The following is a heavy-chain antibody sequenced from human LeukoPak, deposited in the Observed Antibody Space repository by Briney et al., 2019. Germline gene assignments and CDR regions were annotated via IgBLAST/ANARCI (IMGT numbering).Heavy chain of an antibody. CDR1: GYTFTSYY. CDR2: INPSGGST. D-gene: IGHD4-23*01. Sequence: ASVKVSYKASGYTFTSYYMHWVRQAPGQGLEWMGIINPSGGSTSYAQKFQGRVTMTRDMSTSTDYMELSSLRSEDTAVYYCARDNSVEDTAWWFDPWGQGTLVTVSS. J-gene: IGHJ5*02. V-gene: IGHV1-46*01. CDR3: ARDNSVEDTAWWFDP.